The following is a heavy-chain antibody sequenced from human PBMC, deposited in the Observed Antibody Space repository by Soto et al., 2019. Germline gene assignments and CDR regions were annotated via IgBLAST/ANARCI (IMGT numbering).Heavy chain of an antibody. Sequence: GASVKVSCKASGYSLTTHAMIWVRQAPGQRPEWMGWINTGNGNTRYSPKFQGRVNITRDTSASTAYMELSSLKSEDTAVYYCARGEQLYHYYYGMDVWGQGSTVTVSS. J-gene: IGHJ6*02. CDR1: GYSLTTHA. V-gene: IGHV1-3*04. CDR3: ARGEQLYHYYYGMDV. CDR2: INTGNGNT.